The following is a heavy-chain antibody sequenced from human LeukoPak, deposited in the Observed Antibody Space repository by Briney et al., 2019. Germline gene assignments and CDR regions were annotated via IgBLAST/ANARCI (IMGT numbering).Heavy chain of an antibody. CDR1: GFTFSSYA. Sequence: GGSLRLSCAASGFTFSSYAMSWVRQAPGKGLEWVSAVSSSGGSTYYADSVKGRFTISRDNSKNTLYLQMNSLRAEDTAVYYCAKLRWLTTGAAFDIWGQGTMVTVSS. D-gene: IGHD5-24*01. J-gene: IGHJ3*02. CDR2: VSSSGGST. V-gene: IGHV3-23*01. CDR3: AKLRWLTTGAAFDI.